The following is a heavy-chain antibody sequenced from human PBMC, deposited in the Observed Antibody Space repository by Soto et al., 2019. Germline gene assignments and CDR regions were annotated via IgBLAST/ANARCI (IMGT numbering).Heavy chain of an antibody. D-gene: IGHD6-19*01. Sequence: QVTLKESGPVLVKPTETLTLTCTVSGFSLSNARMGVSWIRQPPGKALEWLAHIFSNDEKSYSTSLKSRLTICKDTSKTQVFLTMTNMDPVDTATYYCARIKGSSGLTYYYYYGMDVWCQGTTVTVSS. CDR3: ARIKGSSGLTYYYYYGMDV. J-gene: IGHJ6*02. CDR2: IFSNDEK. V-gene: IGHV2-26*01. CDR1: GFSLSNARMG.